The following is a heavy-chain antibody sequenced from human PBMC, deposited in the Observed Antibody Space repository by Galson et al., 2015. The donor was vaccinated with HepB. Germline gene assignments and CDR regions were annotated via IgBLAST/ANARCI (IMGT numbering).Heavy chain of an antibody. V-gene: IGHV3-30-3*01. D-gene: IGHD6-19*01. CDR1: GFTFSSYA. CDR2: ISYDGSNK. Sequence: SLRLSCAASGFTFSSYAVHWVRQAPGKGLEWVAVISYDGSNKYYADSVKGRFTISRDNSKNTLYLQMNSLRAEDTAVYYCARVGGGSSGWYPLDYWGQGTLVTVSS. CDR3: ARVGGGSSGWYPLDY. J-gene: IGHJ4*02.